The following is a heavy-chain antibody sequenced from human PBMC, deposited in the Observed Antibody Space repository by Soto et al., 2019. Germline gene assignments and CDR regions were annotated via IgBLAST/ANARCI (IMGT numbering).Heavy chain of an antibody. J-gene: IGHJ4*02. CDR2: INIDGSST. V-gene: IGHV3-74*01. CDR3: AKDYCSGTSCYYDY. D-gene: IGHD2-2*01. Sequence: PGGSRRLSCAASGFTFSSKWMHWVRQAPGKGLVWVSRINIDGSSTIYADSVKGRFTISRDNAKNTLYLQMDSLRAEDTAVYYCAKDYCSGTSCYYDYWGQGTLVTVSS. CDR1: GFTFSSKW.